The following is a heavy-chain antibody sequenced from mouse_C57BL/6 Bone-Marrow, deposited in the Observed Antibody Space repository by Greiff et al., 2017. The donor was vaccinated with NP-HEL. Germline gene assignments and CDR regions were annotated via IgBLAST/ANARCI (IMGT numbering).Heavy chain of an antibody. Sequence: VQLKESGPELVKPGDSVKISCKASGYSFTGYFMNWVMQSHGKSLEWIGRINPYNGDTFYNQKFKGKATLTVDKSSSTAHLELRSLTSEDSAVYYCARFSVYYDYDGWFAYWGQGTLVTVSA. V-gene: IGHV1-20*01. J-gene: IGHJ3*01. D-gene: IGHD2-4*01. CDR3: ARFSVYYDYDGWFAY. CDR2: INPYNGDT. CDR1: GYSFTGYF.